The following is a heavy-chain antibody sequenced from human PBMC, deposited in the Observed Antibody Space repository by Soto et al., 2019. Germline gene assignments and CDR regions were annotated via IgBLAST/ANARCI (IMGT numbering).Heavy chain of an antibody. CDR1: GFTFSSYA. CDR2: ISYDGSNK. CDR3: ARDRVDCSGGSCYSRHYYYYGMDV. V-gene: IGHV3-30-3*01. J-gene: IGHJ6*02. Sequence: GGSLRLSCAASGFTFSSYAMHWVRQAPGKGLEWVAVISYDGSNKYYADSVKGRFTISRDNSKNTLYLQMNSLRAEDTAVYYCARDRVDCSGGSCYSRHYYYYGMDVWGQGTTVTVSS. D-gene: IGHD2-15*01.